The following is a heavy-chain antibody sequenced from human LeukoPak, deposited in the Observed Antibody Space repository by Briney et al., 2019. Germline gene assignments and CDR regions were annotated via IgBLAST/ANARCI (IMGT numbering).Heavy chain of an antibody. CDR2: IWYDGSNK. CDR3: ARGPDPYGYYFDY. D-gene: IGHD1-14*01. CDR1: GFTFSSYD. J-gene: IGHJ4*02. Sequence: GGSLRLSCAASGFTFSSYDMHWVRQAPGKGLEWVAVIWYDGSNKYYADSVKGRFTIARDNSKNPLYLQMNSLRAEDTPVYYCARGPDPYGYYFDYWGQGTLVTVYS. V-gene: IGHV3-33*01.